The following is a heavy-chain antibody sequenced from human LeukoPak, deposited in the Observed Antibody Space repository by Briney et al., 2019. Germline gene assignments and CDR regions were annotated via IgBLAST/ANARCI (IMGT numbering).Heavy chain of an antibody. CDR1: GYSFTSYW. V-gene: IGHV5-51*01. CDR2: IYPDDSDT. J-gene: IGHJ6*03. Sequence: GGSLRLSCEGAGYSFTSYWIAWVRQMPGKGLEWMGIIYPDDSDTRYRPSFQGQVTISADKSISTAYLQWNTLKASDTAMYYCARGGGIYYSYMDVWGKGTTVTVSS. CDR3: ARGGGIYYSYMDV. D-gene: IGHD3-16*01.